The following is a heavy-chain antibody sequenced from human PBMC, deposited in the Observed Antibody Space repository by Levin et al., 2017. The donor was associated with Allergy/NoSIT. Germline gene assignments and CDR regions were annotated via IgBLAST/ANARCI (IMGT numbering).Heavy chain of an antibody. Sequence: GESLKISCAASGFTFSSYAMSWVRQAPGKGLEWVSAISVSGGSTYYVDSVKGRFTISRDRSKNTLYLQMSSLRAEDTAVYYCAKSTTGLWDYYYMDGWGKGTTVTVSS. D-gene: IGHD1-1*01. CDR3: AKSTTGLWDYYYMDG. CDR2: ISVSGGST. J-gene: IGHJ6*03. V-gene: IGHV3-23*01. CDR1: GFTFSSYA.